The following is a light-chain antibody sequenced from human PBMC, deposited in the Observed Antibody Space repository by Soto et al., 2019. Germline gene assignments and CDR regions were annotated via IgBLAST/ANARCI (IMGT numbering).Light chain of an antibody. CDR2: GAS. CDR3: QQYGSSPIT. V-gene: IGKV3-20*01. CDR1: QSVSSR. Sequence: EIVLTQSPGTLSLSPGERATLSCRASQSVSSRLAWYQQKPGQAPRLLISGASSRATGIPDRFSGSGSATVFTITISRLEPEDFALYYCQQYGSSPITFGQGTRLEIK. J-gene: IGKJ5*01.